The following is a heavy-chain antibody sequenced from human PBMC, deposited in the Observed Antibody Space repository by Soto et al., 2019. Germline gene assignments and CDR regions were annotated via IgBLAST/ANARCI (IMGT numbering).Heavy chain of an antibody. CDR3: ARDRFPMVRGAFDY. V-gene: IGHV1-18*01. CDR2: ISAYNGNT. D-gene: IGHD3-10*01. Sequence: ASVKVSCKASGYTFTSYGISWVRQAPGQGLEWMGWISAYNGNTNYAQKLQGRVTMTTDTSTSTAYMELRSLRYDDTAVYYCARDRFPMVRGAFDYWGQGTLVTVSS. CDR1: GYTFTSYG. J-gene: IGHJ4*02.